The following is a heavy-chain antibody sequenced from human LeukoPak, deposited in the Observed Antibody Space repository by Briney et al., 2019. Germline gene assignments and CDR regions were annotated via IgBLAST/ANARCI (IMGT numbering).Heavy chain of an antibody. J-gene: IGHJ4*02. CDR1: GGSFSGYY. D-gene: IGHD5-18*01. V-gene: IGHV4-34*01. CDR2: INHSGST. Sequence: SETLSLTCAVYGGSFSGYYWSWIRQPPGKGLEWIGEINHSGSTNYNPSLKSRVTISVDTSKNQFSLKLSSVTAADTAVYYCAGQAGYSYGSDYWGQGTLVTVSS. CDR3: AGQAGYSYGSDY.